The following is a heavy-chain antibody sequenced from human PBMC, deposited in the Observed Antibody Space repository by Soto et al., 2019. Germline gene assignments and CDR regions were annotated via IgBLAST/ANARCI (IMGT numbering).Heavy chain of an antibody. CDR1: GFTFSSYA. CDR3: AKCLVHSGSYHSFDY. J-gene: IGHJ4*02. V-gene: IGHV3-23*01. Sequence: GGSLRLSCAASGFTFSSYAMSWVRQAPGKGLEWVSAISGSGGSTYYADSVKGRFTISRDNSKNTLYLQMNSLRAEDTAVYYCAKCLVHSGSYHSFDYWGQGTLVTVSS. D-gene: IGHD1-26*01. CDR2: ISGSGGST.